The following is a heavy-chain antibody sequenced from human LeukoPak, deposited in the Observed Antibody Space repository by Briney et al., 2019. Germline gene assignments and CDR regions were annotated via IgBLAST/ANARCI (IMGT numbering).Heavy chain of an antibody. CDR3: AKDYYDSSGSPFDY. D-gene: IGHD3-22*01. J-gene: IGHJ4*02. Sequence: GGSLRLSCAASGFTFSSYAMSWVRQAPGEELEWVSAISGSGGSTYYADSVKGRFTISRDNSKNTLYLQMNSLRAEDTAVYYCAKDYYDSSGSPFDYWGQGTLVTVSS. CDR1: GFTFSSYA. V-gene: IGHV3-23*01. CDR2: ISGSGGST.